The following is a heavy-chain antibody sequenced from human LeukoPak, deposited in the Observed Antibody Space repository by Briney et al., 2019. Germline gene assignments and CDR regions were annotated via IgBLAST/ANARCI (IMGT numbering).Heavy chain of an antibody. J-gene: IGHJ3*02. CDR2: IYYSGST. CDR3: ARGVGQEGAFDI. Sequence: SETLSLTCTVSGGSISSYYWGWIRQPPGKGLEWIGSIYYSGSTYYNPSLKSRVTISVDTSKNQFSLKLSSVTAADTAVYYCARGVGQEGAFDIWGQGTMVTVSS. V-gene: IGHV4-39*07. CDR1: GGSISSYY. D-gene: IGHD3-10*01.